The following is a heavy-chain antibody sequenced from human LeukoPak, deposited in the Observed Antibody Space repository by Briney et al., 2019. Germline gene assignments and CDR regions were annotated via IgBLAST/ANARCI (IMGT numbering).Heavy chain of an antibody. CDR1: GYTFTSYG. V-gene: IGHV1-18*01. CDR2: ISAYNGNT. J-gene: IGHJ4*02. CDR3: ARDQIGLSDY. Sequence: ASVKVSCKASGYTFTSYGISWVRQAPGQGLEWMGWISAYNGNTNYAQKFQGRVTMTTDASTSTAYMELRSLRSDDTAVYFCARDQIGLSDYWGQGTLVTVSS.